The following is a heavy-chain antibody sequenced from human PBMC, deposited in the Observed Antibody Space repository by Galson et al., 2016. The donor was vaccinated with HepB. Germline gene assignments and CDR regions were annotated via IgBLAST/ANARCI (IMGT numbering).Heavy chain of an antibody. CDR3: AREDAIAVAGTDWYFDL. V-gene: IGHV1-69*06. D-gene: IGHD6-19*01. Sequence: SVKVSCKASGDTFNSYAISWVRQAPGQGLEWMGGIIPIFGTAHYAQKFQGRVTITADKSTSTAYMELSSLRSEDTAVYYCAREDAIAVAGTDWYFDLWGRDTLVTVSS. J-gene: IGHJ2*01. CDR2: IIPIFGTA. CDR1: GDTFNSYA.